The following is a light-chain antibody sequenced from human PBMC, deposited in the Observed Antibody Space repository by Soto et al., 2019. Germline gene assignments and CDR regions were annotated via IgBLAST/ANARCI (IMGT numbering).Light chain of an antibody. CDR3: QQIFETPPYT. V-gene: IGKV1-39*01. CDR1: QSIATY. Sequence: DIQMTQSPSSLSASIADRVTITCRASQSIATYVNWFQQKPGKAPKLLINAASSLQSGVPSRFSGSGSETDFSLTISGLQPDDVATYYCQQIFETPPYTFGQGTKVEIK. CDR2: AAS. J-gene: IGKJ2*01.